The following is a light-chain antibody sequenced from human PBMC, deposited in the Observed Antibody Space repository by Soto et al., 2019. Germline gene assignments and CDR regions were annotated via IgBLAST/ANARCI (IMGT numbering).Light chain of an antibody. CDR2: LNSDGSH. CDR1: SGHSSYA. Sequence: QLVLTQSPSASASLGASVKLTCTLSSGHSSYAIAWHQQQPEKGPRYLMKLNSDGSHSKGDGIPDCFSGSSSGAERYLTISSLQSEDEDDYYCQTWGTGIRVFGGGTKLTVL. V-gene: IGLV4-69*01. CDR3: QTWGTGIRV. J-gene: IGLJ2*01.